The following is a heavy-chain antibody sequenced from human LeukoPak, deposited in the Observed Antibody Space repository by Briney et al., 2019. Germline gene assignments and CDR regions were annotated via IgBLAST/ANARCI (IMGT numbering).Heavy chain of an antibody. CDR1: GFVFSSYA. CDR3: AKNYRPYSSPTNKPTNWFDP. J-gene: IGHJ5*02. D-gene: IGHD6-13*01. V-gene: IGHV3-23*01. CDR2: ISGSGGST. Sequence: GGSLRLSCGASGFVFSSYALSWVRQAPGKGLEWVSAISGSGGSTYYADSVKGRFTISRDNSKNTLYLQMNSLRAEDTAVYYCAKNYRPYSSPTNKPTNWFDPWGQGTLVTVSS.